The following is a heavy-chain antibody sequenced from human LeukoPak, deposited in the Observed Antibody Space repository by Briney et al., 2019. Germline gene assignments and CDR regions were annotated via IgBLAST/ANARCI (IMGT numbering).Heavy chain of an antibody. Sequence: LSLTCAVYGGSFSDYYMSWIRQAPGKGLEWVSYISSSGSTIYYADSVKGRFTISRDNAKNSLYLQMNSLRAEDTAVYYCARDVFSSAFDIWGQGTMVTVSS. J-gene: IGHJ3*02. V-gene: IGHV3-11*01. CDR2: ISSSGSTI. CDR1: GGSFSDYY. D-gene: IGHD5/OR15-5a*01. CDR3: ARDVFSSAFDI.